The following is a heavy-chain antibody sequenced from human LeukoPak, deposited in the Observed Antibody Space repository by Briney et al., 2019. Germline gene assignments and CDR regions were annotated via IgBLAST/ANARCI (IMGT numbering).Heavy chain of an antibody. CDR3: AGFGIVGATGY. J-gene: IGHJ4*02. CDR2: ISSSGSTI. D-gene: IGHD1-26*01. Sequence: GGSLRLSCAASGFTFSSYEMNWVRQAPGKGLEWVSYISSSGSTIYDADSVKGRFTISRDNAKNSLYLQMNSLRAEDTAVYYCAGFGIVGATGYWGQGTLVTVSS. V-gene: IGHV3-48*03. CDR1: GFTFSSYE.